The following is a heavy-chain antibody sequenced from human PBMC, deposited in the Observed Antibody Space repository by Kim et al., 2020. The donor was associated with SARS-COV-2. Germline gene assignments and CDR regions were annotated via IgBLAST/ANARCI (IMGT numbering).Heavy chain of an antibody. CDR2: INHSGST. CDR3: ARSGGYSGYDFDY. Sequence: SETLSLTCAVYGGSFSGYYWSWIRQPPGKGLEWIGEINHSGSTNYNPSLKSRVTISVDTSKNQFSRKLSSVTAADTAVYYCARSGGYSGYDFDYWGQGTLVTVSS. D-gene: IGHD5-12*01. V-gene: IGHV4-34*01. CDR1: GGSFSGYY. J-gene: IGHJ4*02.